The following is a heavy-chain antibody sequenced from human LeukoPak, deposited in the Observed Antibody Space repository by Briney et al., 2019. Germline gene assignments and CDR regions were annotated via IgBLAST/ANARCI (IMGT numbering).Heavy chain of an antibody. D-gene: IGHD3-22*01. Sequence: PGGSLRLSCTASGFTFGDYAMSWFRQAPGKGLEWVSYISSSSSTIYYADSVKGRFTIPRDNAKNSLYLQMNSLRAEDTAVYYCARGQWLLLWGQGTLVTVSS. CDR3: ARGQWLLL. V-gene: IGHV3-48*01. CDR2: ISSSSSTI. CDR1: GFTFGDYA. J-gene: IGHJ4*02.